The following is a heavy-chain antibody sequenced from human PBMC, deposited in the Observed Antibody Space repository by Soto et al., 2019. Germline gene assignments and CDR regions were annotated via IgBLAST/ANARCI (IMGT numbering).Heavy chain of an antibody. D-gene: IGHD3-10*01. V-gene: IGHV4-4*07. Sequence: ETLSLTCTVSGGSISSYYVSWIRQSAGKGLEWIGRIDTSGTTNYNPSLKSRVTMSVDASKNHFSLNLSSVTAADTAVYYCARGPRGYVYYHGMDVWGQGATVTVSS. J-gene: IGHJ6*02. CDR2: IDTSGTT. CDR1: GGSISSYY. CDR3: ARGPRGYVYYHGMDV.